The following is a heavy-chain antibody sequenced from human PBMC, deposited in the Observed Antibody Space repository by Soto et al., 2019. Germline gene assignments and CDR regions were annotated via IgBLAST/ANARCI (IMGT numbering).Heavy chain of an antibody. CDR2: INPSGGST. D-gene: IGHD3-3*01. Sequence: QVQLVQSGAEVKKPGASVKVSCKASGYTFTSYYMHWVRQAPGQGLEWMGIINPSGGSTSYAQKFQDSVTMTRDTATSTVYMELSSLRSEDTAVYYCALVWSGYPYYFDYWGQGTLVTVSS. J-gene: IGHJ4*02. V-gene: IGHV1-46*03. CDR1: GYTFTSYY. CDR3: ALVWSGYPYYFDY.